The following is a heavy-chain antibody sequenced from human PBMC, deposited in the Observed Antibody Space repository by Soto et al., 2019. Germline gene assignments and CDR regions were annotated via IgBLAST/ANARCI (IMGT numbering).Heavy chain of an antibody. Sequence: SETLSLTCAVYGGSFSGYYLGWIRPPPGKGLEWVGEINHRGSTNYNPSLKSRVTISVDTSKNQFSLKLSSVTAADTAVYYWARKIAVNIYYYYMDVWGKGTTVTVSS. V-gene: IGHV4-34*01. CDR3: ARKIAVNIYYYYMDV. J-gene: IGHJ6*03. D-gene: IGHD6-19*01. CDR1: GGSFSGYY. CDR2: INHRGST.